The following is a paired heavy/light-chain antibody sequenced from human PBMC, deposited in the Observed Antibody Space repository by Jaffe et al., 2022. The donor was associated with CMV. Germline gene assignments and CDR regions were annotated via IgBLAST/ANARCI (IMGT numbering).Heavy chain of an antibody. CDR3: ARMSQDVTVAGPNYFDY. V-gene: IGHV4-59*08. CDR2: IFYTGST. D-gene: IGHD6-19*01. J-gene: IGHJ4*02. Sequence: QVQLQESGPGQLKPSETLSLTCTVSGGPISTYYWSWIRQPPGKGLEWIGYIFYTGSTNYNPSLKSRVTISVDSSKKQFSLKLSSVTATDTAVYYCARMSQDVTVAGPNYFDYWGQGTLVTVSS. CDR1: GGPISTYY.
Light chain of an antibody. CDR3: LQYNAWPST. V-gene: IGKV3-15*01. J-gene: IGKJ4*01. CDR1: QSVRNN. Sequence: EIMMTQSPATLSVSPGERVTLSCRASQSVRNNLAWYQQKPGQAPRVLIYGVSIRATGIPARFSGSGSGTEFTLTISSLQSGDFAVYYCLQYNAWPSTFGGGTKVEIK. CDR2: GVS.